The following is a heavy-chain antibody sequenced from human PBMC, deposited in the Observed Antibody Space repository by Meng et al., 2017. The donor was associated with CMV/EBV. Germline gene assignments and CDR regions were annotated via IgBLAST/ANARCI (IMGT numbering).Heavy chain of an antibody. D-gene: IGHD2-2*01. CDR1: GYTFTSYD. Sequence: ASVKVSCKASGYTFTSYDINWVRQAPGQGLEWMGWISVYHGYTNYAQKFQGRVTMTRNTSISTAYMELSSLRSEDTAVYYCARKYCSSSSCKGGHGMDVWGQGTTVTVSS. CDR2: ISVYHGYT. V-gene: IGHV1-8*01. J-gene: IGHJ6*02. CDR3: ARKYCSSSSCKGGHGMDV.